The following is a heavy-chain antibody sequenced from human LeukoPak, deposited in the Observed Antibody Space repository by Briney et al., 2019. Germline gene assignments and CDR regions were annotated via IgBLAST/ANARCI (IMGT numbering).Heavy chain of an antibody. Sequence: GGSLRLSCAASGFTVSSNYMSWVRQAPGTGLEWVSVIYSGGSTYYADSVKGRFTISRDNSKNTLYLQMNSLRAEDTAVYYCARGAVASAFDIWGQGTMVTVSS. CDR3: ARGAVASAFDI. CDR2: IYSGGST. D-gene: IGHD5-12*01. J-gene: IGHJ3*02. V-gene: IGHV3-66*01. CDR1: GFTVSSNY.